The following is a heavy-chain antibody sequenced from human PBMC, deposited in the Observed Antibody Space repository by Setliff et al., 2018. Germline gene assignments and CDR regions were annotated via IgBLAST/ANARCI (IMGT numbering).Heavy chain of an antibody. D-gene: IGHD7-27*01. J-gene: IGHJ4*01. V-gene: IGHV4-38-2*02. Sequence: SETLSLTCTVSGDSISGDYWGWIRQPPGKGLEWIGSIYNSGYTHYKPSLQSRATISVDTSKSQFSLNLSNVTAADTAVYYCASGLGFDYWGPGSLVTVSS. CDR2: IYNSGYT. CDR1: GDSISGDY. CDR3: ASGLGFDY.